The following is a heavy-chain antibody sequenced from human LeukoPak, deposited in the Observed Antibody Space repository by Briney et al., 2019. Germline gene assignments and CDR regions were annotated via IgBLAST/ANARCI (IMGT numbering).Heavy chain of an antibody. CDR2: INPNSGGT. J-gene: IGHJ4*02. V-gene: IGHV1-2*02. D-gene: IGHD6-13*01. CDR3: ASGLWGIAAAGTAGTHSSPTPRDY. Sequence: GASVKVSCKASGYTFTGYYMHWVRQAPGQGLEWMGWINPNSGGTNYAQKFQGRVTMTRDTSISTAYMELSRLRSDDTAVYYCASGLWGIAAAGTAGTHSSPTPRDYWGQGTLVTVSS. CDR1: GYTFTGYY.